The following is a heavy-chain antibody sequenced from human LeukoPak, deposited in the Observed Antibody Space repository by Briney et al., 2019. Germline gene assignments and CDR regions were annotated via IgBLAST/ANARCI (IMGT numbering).Heavy chain of an antibody. D-gene: IGHD3-22*01. CDR3: ASTYYYDSSMDV. CDR1: GGSISSYY. V-gene: IGHV4-59*08. CDR2: IYYSGST. Sequence: SETLSLTCTVSGGSISSYYWSWIRQPPGKGREWIGYIYYSGSTNYNPSLKSRVTISVDTFKNQFSLKLSSVTAADTAVYYCASTYYYDSSMDVWGKGTTVTVSS. J-gene: IGHJ6*03.